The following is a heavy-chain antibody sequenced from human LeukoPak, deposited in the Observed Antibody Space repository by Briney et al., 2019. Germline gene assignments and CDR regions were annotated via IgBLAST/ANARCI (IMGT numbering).Heavy chain of an antibody. J-gene: IGHJ4*02. V-gene: IGHV3-23*01. Sequence: GSLRLSCAASGFTFSSYALSWVRPAPGKGLEWVSVVSASGGTTYYADSVKGRFTISRDTSKDTVYLQMHSLRAEDTAVYYRAKGDVLPSYPTFDYWGQGTLVTVSS. CDR3: AKGDVLPSYPTFDY. CDR1: GFTFSSYA. CDR2: VSASGGTT. D-gene: IGHD3-9*01.